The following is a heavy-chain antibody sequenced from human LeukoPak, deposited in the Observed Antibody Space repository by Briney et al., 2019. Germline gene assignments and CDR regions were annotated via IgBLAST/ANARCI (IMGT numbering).Heavy chain of an antibody. CDR1: GFTFSNYV. CDR3: AKGGFGESKFDY. J-gene: IGHJ4*02. V-gene: IGHV3-23*01. CDR2: VTGSGGST. Sequence: GGSLRLSCAASGFTFSNYVMRWVRQAPGKGLEWVSSVTGSGGSTFYADSAKGRFTISRDNSKNTLYLQMNSLRAEDTAVYYCAKGGFGESKFDYWGQGTLVTVSS. D-gene: IGHD3-10*01.